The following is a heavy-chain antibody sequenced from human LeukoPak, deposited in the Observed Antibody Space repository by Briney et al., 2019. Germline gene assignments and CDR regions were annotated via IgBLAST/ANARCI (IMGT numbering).Heavy chain of an antibody. V-gene: IGHV4-31*03. Sequence: SETLSLTCTVSGGSISSGGYYCSWIRQHPGKCLEWIGYIYYSGSTYYNPSLKSRVTISVDTSKNQFSLKLSSVTAADTAVYYCVKYYDSSGYYYFDYGGQGTFVTVPS. J-gene: IGHJ4*02. D-gene: IGHD3-22*01. CDR3: VKYYDSSGYYYFDY. CDR2: IYYSGST. CDR1: GGSISSGGYY.